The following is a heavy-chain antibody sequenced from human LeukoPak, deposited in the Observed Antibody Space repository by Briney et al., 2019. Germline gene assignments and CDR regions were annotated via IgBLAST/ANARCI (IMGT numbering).Heavy chain of an antibody. V-gene: IGHV1-24*01. CDR2: FDPEDGET. J-gene: IGHJ3*02. Sequence: ASVKVSCKVSGYTFTDYYMHWVQQAPGKGLEWMGGFDPEDGETIYAQKFQGRVTMTEDTSTDTAYMELSSLRSEDTAVYYCATDRISWLLPTAEPSPFDIWGQGTMVTVSS. D-gene: IGHD3-22*01. CDR1: GYTFTDYY. CDR3: ATDRISWLLPTAEPSPFDI.